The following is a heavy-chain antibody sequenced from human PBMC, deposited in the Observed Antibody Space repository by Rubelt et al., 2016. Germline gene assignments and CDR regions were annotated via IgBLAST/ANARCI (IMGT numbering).Heavy chain of an antibody. Sequence: GGSVVQPGRSLRLSCAASGFSFRNFGMHWVRQAPGKGLDWVAVIWYDGSNKYYADSVKGRFTISRDNSKNTLDLQMNSLRVDDTAVYYCARDNYDSSDYIYSGFDYWGRGTLVTVSS. V-gene: IGHV3-33*01. J-gene: IGHJ4*02. CDR3: ARDNYDSSDYIYSGFDY. D-gene: IGHD3-22*01. CDR1: GFSFRNFG. CDR2: IWYDGSNK.